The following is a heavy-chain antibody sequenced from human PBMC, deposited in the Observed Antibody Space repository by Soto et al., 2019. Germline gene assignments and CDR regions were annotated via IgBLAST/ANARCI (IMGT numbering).Heavy chain of an antibody. CDR1: GFTFSSYA. D-gene: IGHD6-19*01. J-gene: IGHJ4*02. V-gene: IGHV3-23*01. CDR3: AKQSPSGWYQLPDY. CDR2: ISASGGST. Sequence: EVQLLASGGGLVQPGGSLRLSCAASGFTFSSYAMSWVRQAPGAGLEWVASISASGGSTYHADSVKGRLTISRDNSTNTLYLQMNSLRAEDTALYYCAKQSPSGWYQLPDYRGQGTLVTVSS.